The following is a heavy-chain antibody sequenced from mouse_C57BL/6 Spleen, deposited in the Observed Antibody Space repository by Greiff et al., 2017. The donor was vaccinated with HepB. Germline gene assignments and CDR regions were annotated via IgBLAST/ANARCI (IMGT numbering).Heavy chain of an antibody. D-gene: IGHD1-2*01. Sequence: QVQLQQLGVELLKPGASVKLSCKASGYPFTSYWLPWVNQRPGRGFEWIGRIDPNSGGTKYNEKFKSKATLTVDKPSSTAYMQLNSLTSEDSAVYYCARARPHYPDYFDYWGQGTTLTVSS. CDR3: ARARPHYPDYFDY. CDR1: GYPFTSYW. J-gene: IGHJ2*01. V-gene: IGHV1-72*01. CDR2: IDPNSGGT.